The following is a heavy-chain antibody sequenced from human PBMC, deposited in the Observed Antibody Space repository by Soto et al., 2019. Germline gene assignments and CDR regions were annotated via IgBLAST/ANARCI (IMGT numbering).Heavy chain of an antibody. V-gene: IGHV1-69*06. CDR3: ARDGYANYLDAFDI. Sequence: QVQLVQSGAEVKKPGSSVKVSCKASGGTFSSYAISWVRQAPGQGLEWMGGIIPIFGTANYAQKFQGRVTITADKATSTADMELSSLRSEDTAVYYCARDGYANYLDAFDIWGQGTMVTVSS. D-gene: IGHD5-12*01. CDR1: GGTFSSYA. J-gene: IGHJ3*02. CDR2: IIPIFGTA.